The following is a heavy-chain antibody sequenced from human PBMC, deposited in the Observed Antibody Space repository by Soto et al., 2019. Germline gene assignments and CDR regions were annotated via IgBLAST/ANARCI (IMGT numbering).Heavy chain of an antibody. D-gene: IGHD7-27*01. V-gene: IGHV1-69*08. J-gene: IGHJ4*02. Sequence: QVQLVQSGAEVKKPGSSVKVSCKASGGTFSSYTISWVRQAPGQGLEWMGRIIPILGIANYAQKFQGRVTITADKSTSTAHMELSSLRSEDTAVYSCARDPDGGSGDYWGQGTLVTVSS. CDR1: GGTFSSYT. CDR2: IIPILGIA. CDR3: ARDPDGGSGDY.